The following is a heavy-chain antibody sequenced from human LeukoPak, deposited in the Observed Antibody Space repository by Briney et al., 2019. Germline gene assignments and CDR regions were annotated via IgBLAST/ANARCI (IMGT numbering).Heavy chain of an antibody. J-gene: IGHJ4*02. CDR3: ARVFDDFWSGYYAFDY. D-gene: IGHD3-3*01. Sequence: GESLKISCKGSGYSFTSYWIGWVRQMPGKGLEWMGIIYPGDSDTRYSPSFQGQVTISADKSISIAYLQWSSLKASDTAMYYCARVFDDFWSGYYAFDYWGQGTLVTVSS. V-gene: IGHV5-51*01. CDR2: IYPGDSDT. CDR1: GYSFTSYW.